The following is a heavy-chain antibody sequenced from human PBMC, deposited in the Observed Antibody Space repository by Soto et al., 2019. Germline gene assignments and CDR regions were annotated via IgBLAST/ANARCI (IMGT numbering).Heavy chain of an antibody. J-gene: IGHJ4*02. CDR1: GGTFSSYT. CDR3: ARGGYCSGGSCYLFDY. D-gene: IGHD2-15*01. V-gene: IGHV1-69*02. CDR2: IIPILGIA. Sequence: SVKVSFKASGGTFSSYTISWVRQAPGQGLEWMGRIIPILGIANYAQKFQGRVTITADKSTSTAYMELSSLRSEDTAVYYCARGGYCSGGSCYLFDYWGQGTLVTVSS.